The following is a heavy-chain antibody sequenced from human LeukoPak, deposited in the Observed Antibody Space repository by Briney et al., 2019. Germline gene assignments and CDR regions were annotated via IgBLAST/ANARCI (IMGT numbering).Heavy chain of an antibody. Sequence: SETLSLTCTVSGGSVSSGSYYWSWIRRPPGKGLEWVGYIYYNGNTNYSPSLKSRVTMSVDTSKNLFSLKVSSVTAADTAVYYCARGRSNYYGMDVWGQGTTVTVSS. CDR3: ARGRSNYYGMDV. CDR2: IYYNGNT. V-gene: IGHV4-61*01. J-gene: IGHJ6*02. CDR1: GGSVSSGSYY. D-gene: IGHD1-26*01.